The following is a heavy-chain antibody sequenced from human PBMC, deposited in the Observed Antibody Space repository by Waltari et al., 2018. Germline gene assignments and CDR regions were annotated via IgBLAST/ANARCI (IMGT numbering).Heavy chain of an antibody. V-gene: IGHV4-34*02. CDR2: IDHGGIT. CDR1: GGPFSDYH. Sequence: QVQLQQLGAGLLKPSETLSLTCAVYGGPFSDYHWSWIRQSPGKGPEWIGEIDHGGITIYHPSRKSRVSMSIDPSKNQFSLNLTSVTAADTAVYFCARSAVGATRPIQYCYMDVWGKGTTVTVSS. J-gene: IGHJ6*03. D-gene: IGHD1-26*01. CDR3: ARSAVGATRPIQYCYMDV.